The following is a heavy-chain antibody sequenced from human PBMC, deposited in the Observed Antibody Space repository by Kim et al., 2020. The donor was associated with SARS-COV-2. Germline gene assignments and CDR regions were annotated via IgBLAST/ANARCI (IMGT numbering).Heavy chain of an antibody. CDR2: INHSGST. J-gene: IGHJ4*02. CDR1: GGSFSGYY. V-gene: IGHV4-34*01. Sequence: SETLSLTCAVYGGSFSGYYWSWVRQPPGKGLEWIGEINHSGSTTYNPSLKSRVTISVNKSKNQFSLKLSSVTAADTAVFYCAGGPRRTAMYDYWGQGTL. D-gene: IGHD5-18*01. CDR3: AGGPRRTAMYDY.